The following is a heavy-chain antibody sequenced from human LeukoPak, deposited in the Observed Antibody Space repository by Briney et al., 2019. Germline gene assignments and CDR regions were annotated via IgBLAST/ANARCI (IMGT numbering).Heavy chain of an antibody. V-gene: IGHV3-74*01. D-gene: IGHD3-22*01. CDR3: VPTDSSGLD. CDR2: TNTDGSST. Sequence: GGSLRLSCEASGSTFSHYWMHWVRQAPGKGLVWVSRTNTDGSSTNYVDSVKGRFTISRDNAKNTMYLQMNSLRAEDAAVYYCVPTDSSGLDWGQGTLVTVSS. CDR1: GSTFSHYW. J-gene: IGHJ4*02.